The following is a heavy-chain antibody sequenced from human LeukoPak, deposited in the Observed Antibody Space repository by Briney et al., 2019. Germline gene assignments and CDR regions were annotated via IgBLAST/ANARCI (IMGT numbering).Heavy chain of an antibody. CDR3: ARAVRGSCRFDY. D-gene: IGHD2-15*01. CDR2: IYYSGST. CDR1: GGSISSGDYY. V-gene: IGHV4-30-4*01. Sequence: SQTLSLTCTVSGGSISSGDYYWSWIRQPPGKGLEWIGYIYYSGSTYYNPSLKSRVTISVDRSKNQFSLKLSSVTAADTAVYYCARAVRGSCRFDYWGQGTLVTVSS. J-gene: IGHJ4*02.